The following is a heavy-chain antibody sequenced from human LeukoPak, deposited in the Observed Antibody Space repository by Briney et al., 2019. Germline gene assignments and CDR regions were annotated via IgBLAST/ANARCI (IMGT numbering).Heavy chain of an antibody. V-gene: IGHV3-21*01. CDR3: ARGYGATPPDAFDV. CDR2: ISSGSTYI. J-gene: IGHJ3*01. Sequence: PGGSLRLSCTASGFTFSSYSMNWVRQAPGHGLKWVSSISSGSTYIYYADSVKGRFTISRDNTKNSLYLQMNSLRGEDTAVYYCARGYGATPPDAFDVWGQGTMVTVSS. CDR1: GFTFSSYS. D-gene: IGHD3-10*01.